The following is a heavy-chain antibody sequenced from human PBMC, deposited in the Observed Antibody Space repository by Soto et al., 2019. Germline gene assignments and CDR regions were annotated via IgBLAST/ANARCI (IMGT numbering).Heavy chain of an antibody. CDR2: IKEDGSEK. J-gene: IGHJ4*02. CDR3: ATSSYNSGWYAVY. D-gene: IGHD6-19*01. CDR1: GFTFSRYW. Sequence: GGSLRLSCAASGFTFSRYWMTWARQAPGKGLEWVANIKEDGSEKNYVDSVKGRFTISRDNAKNSLYLQMISLRAEDTAVYFCATSSYNSGWYAVYWGQGTLVTVSS. V-gene: IGHV3-7*01.